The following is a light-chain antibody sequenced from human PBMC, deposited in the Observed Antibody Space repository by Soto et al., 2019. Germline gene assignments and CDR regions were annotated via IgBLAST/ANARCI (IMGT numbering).Light chain of an antibody. Sequence: QSVLIQPPSASGTPGQTATISCSGSSSNIGTHTITWYQQGPGTAPKLLIFSHNQRPSGVPDRFSGSQSGTSASLAIRGLQSDDAADYDCTAWEASLNGQVFGGGTKLTVL. CDR2: SHN. V-gene: IGLV1-44*01. J-gene: IGLJ2*01. CDR3: TAWEASLNGQV. CDR1: SSNIGTHT.